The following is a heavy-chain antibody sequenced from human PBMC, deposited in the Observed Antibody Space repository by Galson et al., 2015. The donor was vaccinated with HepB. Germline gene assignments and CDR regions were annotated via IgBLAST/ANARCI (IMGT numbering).Heavy chain of an antibody. V-gene: IGHV3-30*02. D-gene: IGHD1-1*01. CDR3: AKDGFSSATYNYWFDS. J-gene: IGHJ5*01. CDR2: IHYGGTNI. CDR1: GFAFTTYG. Sequence: SLRLSCAASGFAFTTYGMHWVRQAPGKGLEWVAFIHYGGTNIYYGDSIKGRFTISRDNSKNTVYLHMSSLRAEDTAVYYCAKDGFSSATYNYWFDSWGQGTLVTVSS.